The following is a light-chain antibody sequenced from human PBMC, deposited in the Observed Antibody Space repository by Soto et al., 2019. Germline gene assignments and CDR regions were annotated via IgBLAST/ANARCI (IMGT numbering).Light chain of an antibody. CDR3: SSYAGGYNPS. V-gene: IGLV2-8*01. CDR2: EVT. CDR1: SGDVGAYDY. Sequence: QSALTQPASVSASPGQSISISCTGTSGDVGAYDYVSWYQQHPGKAPKLMIYEVTKRPSGVPDRFSGSKSGNTASLTVSGLQAEDEADYYCSSYAGGYNPSFGTGTKVTVL. J-gene: IGLJ1*01.